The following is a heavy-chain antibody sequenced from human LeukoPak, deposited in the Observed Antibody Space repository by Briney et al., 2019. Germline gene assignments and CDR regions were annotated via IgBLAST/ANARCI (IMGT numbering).Heavy chain of an antibody. CDR1: GFTFSNAW. CDR3: ARVWFGELFGAFDI. CDR2: ISGSGGST. V-gene: IGHV3-23*01. D-gene: IGHD3-10*01. Sequence: GGSLRLSCAASGFTFSNAWMSWVRQAPGKGLEWVSAISGSGGSTYYADSVKGRFTISRDNSKNTLYLQMNSLRAEDTAVYYCARVWFGELFGAFDIWGQGTMVTVSS. J-gene: IGHJ3*02.